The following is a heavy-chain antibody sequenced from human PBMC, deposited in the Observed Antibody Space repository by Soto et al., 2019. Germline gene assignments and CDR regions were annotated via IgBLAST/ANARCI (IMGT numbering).Heavy chain of an antibody. V-gene: IGHV1-69*13. D-gene: IGHD5-12*01. CDR1: GGTFSSFG. CDR3: AREASGYDF. J-gene: IGHJ1*01. Sequence: SVKVSYKASGGTFSSFGISWVRQAPGQGLEWMGGIIPVFGRPNYAQRFRGRLTITADESTNTSYMELIDLTSEDTAVYYCAREASGYDFWGQGTQVTVSS. CDR2: IIPVFGRP.